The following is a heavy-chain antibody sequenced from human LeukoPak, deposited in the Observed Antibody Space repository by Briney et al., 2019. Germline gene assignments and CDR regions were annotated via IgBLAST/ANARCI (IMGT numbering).Heavy chain of an antibody. CDR2: ISSSSSYI. Sequence: PGGSLRLSCAASGFTFSSYSMNWVRQAPGKGLEWVSSISSSSSYIYYADSVKGRFTISRDNAKNSLYLQMNSLRAEDTAAYYCAMLGRGWYGDLGLDYWGQGTLVTVSS. CDR1: GFTFSSYS. D-gene: IGHD6-19*01. V-gene: IGHV3-21*01. J-gene: IGHJ4*02. CDR3: AMLGRGWYGDLGLDY.